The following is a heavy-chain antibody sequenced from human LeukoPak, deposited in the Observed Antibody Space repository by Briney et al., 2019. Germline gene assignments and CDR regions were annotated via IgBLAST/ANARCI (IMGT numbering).Heavy chain of an antibody. CDR1: GFTFSSYA. J-gene: IGHJ4*02. CDR3: AREGCSSTSCSFDY. V-gene: IGHV3-64*01. CDR2: ISSNGGST. D-gene: IGHD2-2*01. Sequence: PGGPLRLSCAASGFTFSSYAMHRVRQAPGKGLEYVSAISSNGGSTYYANSVKGRFTISRDNSKNTLYLQMGSLGAEDMAVYYCAREGCSSTSCSFDYWGQGTLVTVSS.